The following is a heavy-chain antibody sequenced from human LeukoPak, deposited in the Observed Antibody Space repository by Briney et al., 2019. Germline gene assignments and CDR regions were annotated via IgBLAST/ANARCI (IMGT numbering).Heavy chain of an antibody. CDR2: IYPADSDI. D-gene: IGHD2-15*01. Sequence: GESLKISCKGSGYSINNYWIGWVRQMPGKGLEWMGIIYPADSDIRYSPSFQGQVTISADKSISTAYLQWSSLKASDTAMYYCARQEYCSGGSCFTWFDPWGQGTLVTVSS. CDR3: ARQEYCSGGSCFTWFDP. V-gene: IGHV5-51*01. J-gene: IGHJ5*02. CDR1: GYSINNYW.